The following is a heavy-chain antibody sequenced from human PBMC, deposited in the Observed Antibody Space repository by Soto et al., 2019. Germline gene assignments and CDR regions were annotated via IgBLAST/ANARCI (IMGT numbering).Heavy chain of an antibody. V-gene: IGHV3-30*03. CDR1: GFTFGNYG. Sequence: GGSLRLSCAASGFTFGNYGMHWVRQAPGKGLEWVAAISDDGVSKYYADSVQGRFTISRDNSESAVFLQMNSLRPDDTALYFCARAYYFGSGTSYTLYYWGQGTQVTVSS. CDR2: ISDDGVSK. CDR3: ARAYYFGSGTSYTLYY. D-gene: IGHD3-10*01. J-gene: IGHJ4*02.